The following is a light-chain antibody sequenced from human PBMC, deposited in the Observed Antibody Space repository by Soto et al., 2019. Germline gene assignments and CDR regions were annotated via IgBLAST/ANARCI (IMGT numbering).Light chain of an antibody. V-gene: IGKV1-16*02. CDR2: AAS. CDR3: QQYHTFPLT. J-gene: IGKJ4*01. Sequence: DIQMTQSPSSLSASVGDRVTITCRASQDISNYLAWFQQKPGKAPKSLIYAASNLQSGVPSKFSGSGSGTDFMLTISSLQPEDFATDYCQQYHTFPLTFGGGTKVDIK. CDR1: QDISNY.